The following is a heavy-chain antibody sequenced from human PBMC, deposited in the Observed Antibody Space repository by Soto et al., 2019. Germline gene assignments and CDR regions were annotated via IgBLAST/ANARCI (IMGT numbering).Heavy chain of an antibody. CDR2: ISRNVVTT. CDR1: GFTFSNYA. D-gene: IGHD1-1*01. V-gene: IGHV3-23*01. J-gene: IGHJ4*02. Sequence: EEQLLESGGGLVQPGGSLRLSCAASGFTFSNYAMSWVRQAPGKGLEWVSAISRNVVTTYYEDSVKGRFTVSRDNSKSRLYLQLNNLRADDTAVYYCANLDWSQLPDNFDYWGQGTLVTVSS. CDR3: ANLDWSQLPDNFDY.